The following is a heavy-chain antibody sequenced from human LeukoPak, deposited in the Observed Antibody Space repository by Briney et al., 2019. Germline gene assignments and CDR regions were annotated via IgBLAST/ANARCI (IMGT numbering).Heavy chain of an antibody. CDR2: LNPSNGNT. J-gene: IGHJ4*02. Sequence: ASVRVSCKASGYTFTTYDINRVRQAPGQGLEWMGRLNPSNGNTDYAQNFRGRFTMTKDNSRNTAYMELDSLRSEDTAVYYCASGRFYDWLLSHWGQGTLVTVSS. CDR1: GYTFTTYD. D-gene: IGHD3-9*01. CDR3: ASGRFYDWLLSH. V-gene: IGHV1-8*01.